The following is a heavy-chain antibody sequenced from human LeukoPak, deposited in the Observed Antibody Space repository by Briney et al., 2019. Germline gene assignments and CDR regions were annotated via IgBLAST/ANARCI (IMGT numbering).Heavy chain of an antibody. D-gene: IGHD3-16*01. CDR2: ISYDGSNK. CDR3: AKDRGRYGSAGYYGMDV. Sequence: GRSLRLSCAASGFTFSSYGMHWVRQAPGKGLEWVAVISYDGSNKYYADSVKGRFTISRDNSKNTLYPQMNSLRVEDTAVYYCAKDRGRYGSAGYYGMDVWGQGTTVTVSS. CDR1: GFTFSSYG. J-gene: IGHJ6*02. V-gene: IGHV3-30*18.